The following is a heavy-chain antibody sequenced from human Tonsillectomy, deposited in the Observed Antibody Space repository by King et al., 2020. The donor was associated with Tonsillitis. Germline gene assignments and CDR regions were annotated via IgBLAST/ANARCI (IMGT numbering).Heavy chain of an antibody. CDR1: GGSISSYY. D-gene: IGHD5-18*01. Sequence: VQLHESGPGLVKPSETLSLTCTVSGGSISSYYWSWIRQPPGKGLEWIGYIYYSGSTNYNPSLKSRVTISVDTSKNQFSLKLSSVTAADTAVYYCARGPFVDTATGFDPWGQGTLVTVSS. J-gene: IGHJ5*02. V-gene: IGHV4-59*01. CDR3: ARGPFVDTATGFDP. CDR2: IYYSGST.